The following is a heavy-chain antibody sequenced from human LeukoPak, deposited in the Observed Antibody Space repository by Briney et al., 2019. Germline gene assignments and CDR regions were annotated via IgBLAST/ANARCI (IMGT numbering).Heavy chain of an antibody. D-gene: IGHD5-12*01. V-gene: IGHV4-59*02. CDR2: IHYSGST. Sequence: PSETLSLTCNVSGDSVSSYYWNWIRQPPGKGQEWIAYIHYSGSTNYNPSLRSRVTISVDTSKNQFSLKLSSVTAADTAVYYCARGIVATTNWFDPWGQGTLVTVSS. CDR3: ARGIVATTNWFDP. CDR1: GDSVSSYY. J-gene: IGHJ5*02.